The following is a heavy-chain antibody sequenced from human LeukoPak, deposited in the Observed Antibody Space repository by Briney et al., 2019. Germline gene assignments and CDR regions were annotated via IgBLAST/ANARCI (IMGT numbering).Heavy chain of an antibody. CDR3: ASSATTVIPRNFDY. CDR1: GFTFSSYW. V-gene: IGHV3-7*03. Sequence: GGSLRLSCAASGFTFSSYWMTWVRQAPGKGLEWVANIKRDGSEKHYVDSVKGRFTISRDNAKNSMFLQMNSLRAEDTAVYYCASSATTVIPRNFDYWGQGTLVTVSS. J-gene: IGHJ4*02. CDR2: IKRDGSEK. D-gene: IGHD4-11*01.